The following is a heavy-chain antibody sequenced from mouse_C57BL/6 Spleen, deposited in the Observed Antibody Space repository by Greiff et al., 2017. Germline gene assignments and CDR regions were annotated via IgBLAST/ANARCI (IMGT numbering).Heavy chain of an antibody. D-gene: IGHD2-1*01. J-gene: IGHJ2*01. CDR3: ARGDGNYRYYFDY. CDR1: GYTFTSYW. CDR2: INPSNGGT. Sequence: VKLQESGTELVKPGASVKLSCKASGYTFTSYWMHWVKQRPGQGLEWIGNINPSNGGTNYNEKFKSKATLTVDKSSSTAYMQLSSLTSEDSAVYYCARGDGNYRYYFDYWGQGTTLTVSS. V-gene: IGHV1-53*01.